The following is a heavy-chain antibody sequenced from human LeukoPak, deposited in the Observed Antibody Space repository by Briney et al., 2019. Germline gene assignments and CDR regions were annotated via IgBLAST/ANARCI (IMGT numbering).Heavy chain of an antibody. CDR2: IIPIFGIA. D-gene: IGHD6-13*01. CDR1: GGTFSSYA. CDR3: ARAYSCSWDKTYNWFDP. J-gene: IGHJ5*02. Sequence: SVKVSCKASGGTFSSYAISWVRQAPGQGLEWMGRIIPIFGIANYAQKFQGRVTITADKSTSTAYMELSSLRSEDTAVYYCARAYSCSWDKTYNWFDPWGQGTLVTVSS. V-gene: IGHV1-69*04.